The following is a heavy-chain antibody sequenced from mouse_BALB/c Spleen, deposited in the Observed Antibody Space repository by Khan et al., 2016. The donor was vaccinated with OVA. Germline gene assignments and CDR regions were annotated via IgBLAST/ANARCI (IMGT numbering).Heavy chain of an antibody. V-gene: IGHV1-20*02. Sequence: EVMLQQSGPELVRPGASVKISCKASGYSFTGYFMNWVMQSHGKSLEWIGRINPHIGETFYNPRFKDKATLTVDESSSTAHMELRSLASEDSAVYYCTRIYRSDFDYWGQGTTLTVSS. D-gene: IGHD1-1*01. CDR1: GYSFTGYF. CDR3: TRIYRSDFDY. CDR2: INPHIGET. J-gene: IGHJ2*01.